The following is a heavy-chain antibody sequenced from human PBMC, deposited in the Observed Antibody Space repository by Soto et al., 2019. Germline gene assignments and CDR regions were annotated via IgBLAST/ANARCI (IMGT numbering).Heavy chain of an antibody. V-gene: IGHV2-5*02. CDR2: IYWDDDK. CDR3: AYRALYSGSYWDGGYFDY. J-gene: IGHJ4*02. Sequence: QITLRESGPTRVKPTQTLALTCTFSGFSLTTSGVGVGWISQPPGKALEWLALIYWDDDKRYSPSLKTRLTITKDTSINQVVLTMNDMDPMDTATYYCAYRALYSGSYWDGGYFDYWGQGALVTVSS. CDR1: GFSLTTSGVG. D-gene: IGHD1-26*01.